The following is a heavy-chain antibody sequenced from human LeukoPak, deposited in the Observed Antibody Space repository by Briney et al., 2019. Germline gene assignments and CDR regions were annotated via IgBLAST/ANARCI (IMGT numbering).Heavy chain of an antibody. D-gene: IGHD1-26*01. CDR1: GCSISSYY. J-gene: IGHJ6*03. Sequence: PSETLSLTCTVSGCSISSYYWSWIRQPAGKGLEWIGRLYASGSTNYNPSLQRRVTISVDKSNNQFSLQQSSVTAADTAVYYCLGDWVHEVGKHYYYYYMDVWGKGTTVTVSS. CDR3: LGDWVHEVGKHYYYYYMDV. CDR2: LYASGST. V-gene: IGHV4-4*07.